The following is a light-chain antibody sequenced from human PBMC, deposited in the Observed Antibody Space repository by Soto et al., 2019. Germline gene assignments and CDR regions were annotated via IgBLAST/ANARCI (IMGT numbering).Light chain of an antibody. J-gene: IGLJ1*01. Sequence: SYELTQSPSVSVAPGKTARITCGGNNIGGKSVHWYQQKPGQAPVLVVCDDSDRPSGIPERFSGSNSGNTATLTISRVEAGDEADYYCQVWDYRSDHVFGTGTKVTAL. V-gene: IGLV3-21*03. CDR1: NIGGKS. CDR2: DDS. CDR3: QVWDYRSDHV.